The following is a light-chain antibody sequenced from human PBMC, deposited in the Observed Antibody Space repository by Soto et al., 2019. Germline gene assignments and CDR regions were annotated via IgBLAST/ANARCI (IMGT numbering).Light chain of an antibody. J-gene: IGKJ2*01. Sequence: DVVMTQSPLSLAVTLGQPASISCRSSQSLLYSDGNNHLNWVHQRPGQSPRRLIYKVSNRDSGVPDRFSGSGSGTDFTLKISRVEAEDVGVYYCMQGTHWPPYTFGQGTKLEIK. CDR3: MQGTHWPPYT. V-gene: IGKV2-30*01. CDR1: QSLLYSDGNNH. CDR2: KVS.